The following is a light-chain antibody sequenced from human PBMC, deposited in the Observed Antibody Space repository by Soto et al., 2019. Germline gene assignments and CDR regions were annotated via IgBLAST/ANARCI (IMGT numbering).Light chain of an antibody. V-gene: IGLV2-14*01. J-gene: IGLJ1*01. CDR1: GRDIGAYDY. CDR3: SSYTTSYFHV. Sequence: QSVLTQPASVSGSPGQSITISCTGSGRDIGAYDYVSWYQQHPGKAPKLLIYGVKNRPSGVSYRFSASKSAFTASLTISGLQAEDEAHYYCSSYTTSYFHVSGPGTKVTVL. CDR2: GVK.